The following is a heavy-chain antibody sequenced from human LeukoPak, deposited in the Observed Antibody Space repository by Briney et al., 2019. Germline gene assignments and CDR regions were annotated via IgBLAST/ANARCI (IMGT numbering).Heavy chain of an antibody. Sequence: GSLVLSCAASGFPFSSYWMSWVRHAPGKGLERVANIKQVGSEKYYVDSVKGRFTISRDNAKNSLYLQMNSLRAEDTAVYYCARDRAVQYNWNDVPGDYWGQGTLVTVSS. CDR1: GFPFSSYW. CDR2: IKQVGSEK. CDR3: ARDRAVQYNWNDVPGDY. J-gene: IGHJ4*02. D-gene: IGHD1-1*01. V-gene: IGHV3-7*03.